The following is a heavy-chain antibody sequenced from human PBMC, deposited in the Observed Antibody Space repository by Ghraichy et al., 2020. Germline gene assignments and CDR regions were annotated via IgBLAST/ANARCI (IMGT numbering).Heavy chain of an antibody. D-gene: IGHD2-21*01. Sequence: GGSLRLSCAASGFTFSSYAMSWVRQAPGKGLEWISAITGSGSSTYHADSVKGRFTISRDNSKNTLYLQMNSLRAEDTAVYYCARGAYAVPFDSWGQGTLVTVSS. CDR1: GFTFSSYA. J-gene: IGHJ4*02. V-gene: IGHV3-23*01. CDR2: ITGSGSST. CDR3: ARGAYAVPFDS.